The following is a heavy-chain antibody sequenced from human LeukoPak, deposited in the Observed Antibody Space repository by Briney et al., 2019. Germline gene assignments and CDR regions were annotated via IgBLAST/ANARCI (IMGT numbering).Heavy chain of an antibody. D-gene: IGHD3-16*02. V-gene: IGHV4-34*01. CDR3: ARVSDIMISFGGVISYFDY. CDR1: GDSLNDSY. CDR2: INHSGGT. J-gene: IGHJ4*02. Sequence: SETLSLTCTLYGDSLNDSYWSWIRQPPGKGLEWIGGINHSGGTHYNPSLWGRLTISIDTSKNKFSLQLTAVTAADTGVYFCARVSDIMISFGGVISYFDYWGQGAQVTVSS.